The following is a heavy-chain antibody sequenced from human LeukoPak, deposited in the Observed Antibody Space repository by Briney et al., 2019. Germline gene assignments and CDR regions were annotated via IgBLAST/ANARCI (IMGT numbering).Heavy chain of an antibody. CDR2: IYSGGST. CDR3: ARDPTGYDFWSGYYAYYGMDV. J-gene: IGHJ6*02. CDR1: GFTVSTNY. Sequence: GGSLRLSCAASGFTVSTNYMSWVRQAPGKGLEWVSVIYSGGSTDYADSVKGRFTISRDNSKNTLYLQMNSLRAEDTAVYYCARDPTGYDFWSGYYAYYGMDVWGQGTTVTVSS. V-gene: IGHV3-66*01. D-gene: IGHD3-3*01.